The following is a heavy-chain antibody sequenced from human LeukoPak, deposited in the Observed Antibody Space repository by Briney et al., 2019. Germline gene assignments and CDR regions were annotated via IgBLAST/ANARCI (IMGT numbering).Heavy chain of an antibody. V-gene: IGHV5-51*01. J-gene: IGHJ3*02. CDR2: IYPGDSDT. CDR1: GSSFTSYW. D-gene: IGHD3-22*01. Sequence: GESLKISCKGSGSSFTSYWIGWVRQMPGKGLEWMGIIYPGDSDTRYSPSFQGQVTISADKSISTAYLQWSSLKASDTAMYYCARITPYYYDSSGYYPDAFDIWGQGTMVTVSS. CDR3: ARITPYYYDSSGYYPDAFDI.